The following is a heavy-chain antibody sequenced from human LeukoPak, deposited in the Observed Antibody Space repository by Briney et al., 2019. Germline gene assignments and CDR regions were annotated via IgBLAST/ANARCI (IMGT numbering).Heavy chain of an antibody. CDR1: GGSLNSITHF. CDR2: INFSGKT. CDR3: AREEPPGKVDY. Sequence: SETLSLTCTVSGGSLNSITHFWGWIRQSPEKGLEWIGSINFSGKTYYNPSLNSRLTISIDTSKNQFSLRLTSVTAADTALYFCAREEPPGKVDYWGQGTLVTVSS. D-gene: IGHD1-14*01. J-gene: IGHJ4*02. V-gene: IGHV4-39*07.